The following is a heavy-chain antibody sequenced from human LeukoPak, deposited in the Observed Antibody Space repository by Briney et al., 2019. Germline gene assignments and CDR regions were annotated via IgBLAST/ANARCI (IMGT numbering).Heavy chain of an antibody. CDR2: ISPSGDIT. CDR3: AKDDAWLRFGE. CDR1: GFTFSSYA. V-gene: IGHV3-23*01. J-gene: IGHJ4*02. Sequence: GALRLSCAASGFTFSSYAMSWVRQAPGKGLEWVSGISPSGDITYYADSAKGRFTISRDNSKNTLYLEVISLTAEDTAVYYCAKDDAWLRFGEWSQGTLVTVSS. D-gene: IGHD3-10*01.